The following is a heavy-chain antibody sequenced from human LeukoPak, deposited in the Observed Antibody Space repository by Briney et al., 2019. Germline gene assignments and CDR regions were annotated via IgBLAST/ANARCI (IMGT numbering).Heavy chain of an antibody. V-gene: IGHV4-34*01. J-gene: IGHJ3*02. Sequence: SETLSLTCAVYGGSFSGYYWSWIRQPPGKGLEWIGEINRSGSTNYNPSLKSRVTISVDTSKNQFSLKLSSVTAADTAVYYCARGQELTDAFDIWGQGTMVTVSS. CDR1: GGSFSGYY. D-gene: IGHD3-10*01. CDR3: ARGQELTDAFDI. CDR2: INRSGST.